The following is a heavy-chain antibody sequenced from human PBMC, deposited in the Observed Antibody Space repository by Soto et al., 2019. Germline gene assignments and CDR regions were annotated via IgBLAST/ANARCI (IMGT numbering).Heavy chain of an antibody. J-gene: IGHJ3*02. CDR1: GYTFTGYY. CDR3: AREGSGYCAFDI. D-gene: IGHD3-3*01. Sequence: QVPLVQSGAEAKKPGASVKVSCQASGYTFTGYYMHWVRQAPGQGLEWMGWINPNRGATKFAQKFQGRVTVTRDTSSSTVYMELSRLRSDDTAVYYCAREGSGYCAFDIWGQGTLVSVSS. V-gene: IGHV1-2*02. CDR2: INPNRGAT.